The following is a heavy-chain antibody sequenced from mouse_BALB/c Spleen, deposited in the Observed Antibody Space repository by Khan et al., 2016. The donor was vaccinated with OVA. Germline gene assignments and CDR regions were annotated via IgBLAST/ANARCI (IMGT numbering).Heavy chain of an antibody. Sequence: VQLKESGPGLVAPSQSLSITCTVSGFSLSRYNIHWVRQTPGKGLEWLGMIWGGGGTDYNSTLKSRLSISKDNSKCQVFLKMNILQTDDTAMYYCARAYYRYDGYSAMDYWGQGTSVTVSA. CDR1: GFSLSRYN. D-gene: IGHD2-14*01. J-gene: IGHJ4*01. CDR3: ARAYYRYDGYSAMDY. V-gene: IGHV2-6-4*01. CDR2: IWGGGGT.